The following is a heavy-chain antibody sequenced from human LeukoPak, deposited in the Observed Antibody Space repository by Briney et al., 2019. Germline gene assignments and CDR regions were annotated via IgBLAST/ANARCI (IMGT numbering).Heavy chain of an antibody. J-gene: IGHJ5*02. CDR2: INHSGST. CDR1: GGSFSGYY. V-gene: IGHV4-34*01. Sequence: SETLSLTCAVYGGSFSGYYWSWIRQPPGKGLEWIGEINHSGSTNYNPSLKSRVTISVDTSKNQFSLKLSSVTAADTAVYYCAREDCSSTSCYVSVRWFDPWGQGTLVTASS. D-gene: IGHD2-2*01. CDR3: AREDCSSTSCYVSVRWFDP.